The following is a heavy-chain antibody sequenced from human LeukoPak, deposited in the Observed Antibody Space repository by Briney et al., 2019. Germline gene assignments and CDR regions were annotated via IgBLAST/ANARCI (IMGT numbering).Heavy chain of an antibody. CDR3: AREYCSGGSCYFYFDY. V-gene: IGHV3-33*01. CDR1: GFTFSSYG. D-gene: IGHD2-15*01. CDR2: IWYDGSNK. J-gene: IGHJ4*02. Sequence: GGSLRLSCAASGFTFSSYGMHWVRQAPGKGLEWVAVIWYDGSNKYYADSVKGRFTISRDNSKNTLYLQMNSLRAEDTAVYYCAREYCSGGSCYFYFDYWGQGTLVTVSS.